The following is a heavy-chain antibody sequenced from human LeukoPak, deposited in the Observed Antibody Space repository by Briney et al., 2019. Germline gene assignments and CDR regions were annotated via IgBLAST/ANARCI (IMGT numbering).Heavy chain of an antibody. CDR3: ARVYGSGTTSDYYYGMDV. CDR2: MNPNSANT. D-gene: IGHD3-10*01. Sequence: ASVKVSCKASGYTFTSYGINWVRQAPGQGLEWMGWMNPNSANTGYVQKFQGRVTMTRNTSINTAYMEVSSLRSEDTAVYYCARVYGSGTTSDYYYGMDVWGQGTTVTVSS. J-gene: IGHJ6*02. V-gene: IGHV1-8*01. CDR1: GYTFTSYG.